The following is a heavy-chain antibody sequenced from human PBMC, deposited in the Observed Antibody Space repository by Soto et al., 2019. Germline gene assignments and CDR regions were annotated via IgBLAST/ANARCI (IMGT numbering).Heavy chain of an antibody. V-gene: IGHV3-30*18. D-gene: IGHD3-22*01. J-gene: IGHJ4*02. CDR3: AKDQYLNYYDSIGGYSP. CDR2: ISYDGSNK. CDR1: GFTFSSYG. Sequence: PGGSLRLSCAASGFTFSSYGMHWVRQAPGKGLEWVAVISYDGSNKYYADSVKGRFTISRDNSKNTLYLQMNSLRAEDTAVYYCAKDQYLNYYDSIGGYSPWGQGTLVTVSS.